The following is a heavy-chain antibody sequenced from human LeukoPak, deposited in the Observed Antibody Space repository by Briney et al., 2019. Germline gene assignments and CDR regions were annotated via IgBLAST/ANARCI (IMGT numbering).Heavy chain of an antibody. D-gene: IGHD2-21*02. Sequence: TGGSLRLSCAASGFTFSSYAMSWVRQAPGKGLEWVSAISGSGGSTYYADSVKGRFTISRDNSKNTLYLQMNSLRAEDTAVYYCAKLGPIAYCGGDCHIDAFDIWGQGTMVTVSS. CDR3: AKLGPIAYCGGDCHIDAFDI. V-gene: IGHV3-23*01. CDR2: ISGSGGST. CDR1: GFTFSSYA. J-gene: IGHJ3*02.